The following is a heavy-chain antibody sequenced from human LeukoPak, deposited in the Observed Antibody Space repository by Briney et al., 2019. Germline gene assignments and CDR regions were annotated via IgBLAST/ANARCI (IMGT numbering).Heavy chain of an antibody. CDR1: GGTFSSYA. CDR2: IIPIFGTA. CDR3: ASPAHYYGSSGYFSY. V-gene: IGHV1-69*05. D-gene: IGHD3-22*01. Sequence: ASVKVSCKASGGTFSSYAISWVRQAPGQGLEWMGGIIPIFGTANYAQKFQGRVTITTDESTSTAYMELSSLRSEDTAVYYCASPAHYYGSSGYFSYWGQGTLVTVSS. J-gene: IGHJ4*02.